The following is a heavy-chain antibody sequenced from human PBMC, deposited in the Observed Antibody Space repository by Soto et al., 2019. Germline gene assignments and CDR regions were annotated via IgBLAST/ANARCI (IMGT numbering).Heavy chain of an antibody. CDR3: ARDPGQDEAMDY. J-gene: IGHJ4*02. CDR1: GFAFSNFG. V-gene: IGHV3-33*04. Sequence: QVQVVESGGGVVQPGRSLRLSCATSGFAFSNFGMHWVRQVPGKGVEWVAVIWHNGKNKDYADYAKGRFTNSRDNSKNILYLEMNSLSVEDTAIYYCARDPGQDEAMDYWGQGTLVTVSS. CDR2: IWHNGKNK.